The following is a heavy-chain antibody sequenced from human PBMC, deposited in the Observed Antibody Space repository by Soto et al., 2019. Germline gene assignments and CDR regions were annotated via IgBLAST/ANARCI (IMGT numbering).Heavy chain of an antibody. V-gene: IGHV3-23*01. J-gene: IGHJ5*02. CDR1: GFTFGSYA. D-gene: IGHD3-22*01. Sequence: GGSLRLSCAASGFTFGSYAMSWVRQAPGKGLEWVSAISGSGGSTYYADSVKGRFTISRDNSKNTLYLQMNSLRAEDTAVYYCAKDPTHYYDSSGPWFDPWGQGTLVTVSS. CDR2: ISGSGGST. CDR3: AKDPTHYYDSSGPWFDP.